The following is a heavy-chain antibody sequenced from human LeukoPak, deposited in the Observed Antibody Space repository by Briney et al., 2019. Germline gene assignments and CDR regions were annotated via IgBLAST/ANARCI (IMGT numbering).Heavy chain of an antibody. D-gene: IGHD5-12*01. J-gene: IGHJ4*02. V-gene: IGHV3-43*02. CDR3: AKDPYRGYSGYQDY. CDR2: ISGDGDTT. Sequence: GGSLRLSCAASGFTFDDHAMHWVRQAPGKGLEWVSLISGDGDTTYYAGSVKGRFTIFRDNSKNSLYLQMNSLRTEDTALYYCAKDPYRGYSGYQDYWGQGTLVTVSS. CDR1: GFTFDDHA.